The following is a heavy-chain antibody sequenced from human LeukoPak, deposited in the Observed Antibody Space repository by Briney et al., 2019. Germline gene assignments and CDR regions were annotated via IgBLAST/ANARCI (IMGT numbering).Heavy chain of an antibody. CDR2: ISAYNGNT. Sequence: ASVKVSCKASGYTFTSYGISWVRQAPGQGLEWMGWISAYNGNTNYAQKLQGRVTMTTDTSTSTAYMELRSLRSDDTAVYYCARVQEGGYSSSFSPIGAFDIWGQGTMVTVSS. CDR3: ARVQEGGYSSSFSPIGAFDI. V-gene: IGHV1-18*01. D-gene: IGHD6-6*01. J-gene: IGHJ3*02. CDR1: GYTFTSYG.